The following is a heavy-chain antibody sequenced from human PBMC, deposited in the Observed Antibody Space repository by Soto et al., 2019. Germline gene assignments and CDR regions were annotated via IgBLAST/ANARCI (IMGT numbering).Heavy chain of an antibody. CDR2: IVVGRGNT. J-gene: IGHJ5*02. V-gene: IGHV1-58*01. D-gene: IGHD2-15*01. CDR3: ASIVSAEPPSYNWFDP. CDR1: GFTFSTSA. Sequence: SVKVSCKASGFTFSTSAVQWVRQARGQRLEWIGWIVVGRGNTDYAQRFQERVTITRDISTSTAYMELSSLRSEDTAVYYCASIVSAEPPSYNWFDPWGQGTLVTVSS.